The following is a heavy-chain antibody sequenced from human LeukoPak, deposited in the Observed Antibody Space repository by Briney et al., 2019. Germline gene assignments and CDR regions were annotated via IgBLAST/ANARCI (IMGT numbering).Heavy chain of an antibody. CDR3: ARRYYHTTEFDP. D-gene: IGHD3-10*01. V-gene: IGHV5-51*01. J-gene: IGHJ5*02. Sequence: GESLKISCKASGYGFSNYWIGWVCQLPGKGPEWVGFIYPADSSTRYSPSFQGQVTISADKSISTAYLQWSSLKASDTAMYYCARRYYHTTEFDPWGQGTLVTVSS. CDR1: GYGFSNYW. CDR2: IYPADSST.